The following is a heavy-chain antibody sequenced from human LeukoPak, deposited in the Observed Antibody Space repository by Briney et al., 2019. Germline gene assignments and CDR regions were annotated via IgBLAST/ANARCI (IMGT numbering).Heavy chain of an antibody. J-gene: IGHJ3*02. CDR2: IYYSGST. Sequence: PSETLSLTCSVSGGSISSYYWSWIRQPPGKRLEWIGYIYYSGSTNYNPSLKSRVTISVDTSKNQFSLKLSSVTAADTAVYYCARIDPHYYDSSLDAFDIWDQGTMVTVSS. CDR3: ARIDPHYYDSSLDAFDI. CDR1: GGSISSYY. D-gene: IGHD3-22*01. V-gene: IGHV4-59*01.